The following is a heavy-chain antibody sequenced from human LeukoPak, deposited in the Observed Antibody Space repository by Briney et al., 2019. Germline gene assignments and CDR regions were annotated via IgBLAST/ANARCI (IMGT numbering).Heavy chain of an antibody. Sequence: GGSLRLSCAASGFTFSSYAMHWVRQAPGKGLEWVAVISYDGSNKYYADSVKGRFTISRDNSKNTLYLQMNSLRAEDTAVYYCARGASGSYYDSYFDYWGQGTLVTVSS. CDR3: ARGASGSYYDSYFDY. CDR2: ISYDGSNK. D-gene: IGHD1-26*01. J-gene: IGHJ4*02. CDR1: GFTFSSYA. V-gene: IGHV3-30-3*01.